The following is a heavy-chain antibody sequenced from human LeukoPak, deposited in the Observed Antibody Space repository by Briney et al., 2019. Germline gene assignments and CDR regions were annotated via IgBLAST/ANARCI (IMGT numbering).Heavy chain of an antibody. CDR3: ARNTLDDYYYGMDV. CDR2: IYYSGST. CDR1: GVSISSYY. V-gene: IGHV4-59*01. D-gene: IGHD1-1*01. J-gene: IGHJ6*02. Sequence: SETLSLTCTVSGVSISSYYWSWIRQPPGKGLEWIGYIYYSGSTNYNPSLKSRVTISVDTSKNQFSLKLSSVTAADTAVYYCARNTLDDYYYGMDVWGQGTTVTVSS.